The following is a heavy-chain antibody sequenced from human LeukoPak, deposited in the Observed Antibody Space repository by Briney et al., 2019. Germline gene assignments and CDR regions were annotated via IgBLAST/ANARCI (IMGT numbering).Heavy chain of an antibody. CDR2: ISGDGGST. CDR1: GFMFHDYA. J-gene: IGHJ4*02. CDR3: ARESESSGWYDY. Sequence: GGSLRLSCAAPGFMFHDYAIHWVRQAPGKGLEWVSLISGDGGSTFYADSVKGRFTISRDNSKNSLYLQMNSLRSDDTTLYYCARESESSGWYDYWGQGTLVTVSS. V-gene: IGHV3-43*02. D-gene: IGHD6-19*01.